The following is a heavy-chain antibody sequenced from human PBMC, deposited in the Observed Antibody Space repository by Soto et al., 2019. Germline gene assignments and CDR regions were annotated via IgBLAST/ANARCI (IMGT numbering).Heavy chain of an antibody. CDR2: IIGSGGNT. CDR3: AKYHGPYYFYSYMDV. V-gene: IGHV3-23*01. J-gene: IGHJ6*03. Sequence: GGSLRLSCAASGFTFGTYATSWVRQAPGKGLEWVSAIIGSGGNTYGADSVRGRFTISRDNSKKALYLQMDSLRAEDTAVYYCAKYHGPYYFYSYMDVWGKGTTVTVSS. D-gene: IGHD2-2*01. CDR1: GFTFGTYA.